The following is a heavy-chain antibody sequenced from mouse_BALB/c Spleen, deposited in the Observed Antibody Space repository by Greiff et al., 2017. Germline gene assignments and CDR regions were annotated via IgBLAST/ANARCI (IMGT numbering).Heavy chain of an antibody. CDR2: ISSGGGST. J-gene: IGHJ2*01. CDR3: AITAVHFDY. D-gene: IGHD1-1*01. Sequence: EVMLVESGGGLVKPGGSLKLSCAASGFAFSSYDMSWVRQTPEKRLEWVAYISSGGGSTYYPDTVKGRFTISRDNAKNTLYLQMSSLTSEDTAMYYCAITAVHFDYWGQGTTLTVSS. V-gene: IGHV5-12-1*01. CDR1: GFAFSSYD.